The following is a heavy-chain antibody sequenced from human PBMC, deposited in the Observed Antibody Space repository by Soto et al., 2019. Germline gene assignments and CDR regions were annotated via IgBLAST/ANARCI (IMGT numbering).Heavy chain of an antibody. J-gene: IGHJ4*02. D-gene: IGHD2-2*01. V-gene: IGHV3-30*18. CDR1: GFTFSSYG. CDR2: ISYDGSNK. Sequence: GGSLRLSCAASGFTFSSYGMHWVRQAPGKGLEWVAVISYDGSNKYYADSVKGRFTISRDNSKNTLCLQMNSLRAEDTAVYYCAKRRRRCSTTSCRGGFDYWGQGTLVTVSS. CDR3: AKRRRRCSTTSCRGGFDY.